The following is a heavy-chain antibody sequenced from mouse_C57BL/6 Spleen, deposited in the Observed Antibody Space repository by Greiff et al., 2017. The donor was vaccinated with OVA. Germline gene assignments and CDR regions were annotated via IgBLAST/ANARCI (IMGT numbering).Heavy chain of an antibody. D-gene: IGHD1-1*01. Sequence: EVQLQQSGAELVRPGASVKLSCTASGFNIKDYYMHWVKQRPEQGLEWIGRIDPEDGDTEYAPKFQGKANMTADTSSNTAYLQLSSLTSEDTAVYYCTTNYYGSSWYFDVWGTGTTVTVSS. V-gene: IGHV14-1*01. CDR3: TTNYYGSSWYFDV. CDR2: IDPEDGDT. J-gene: IGHJ1*03. CDR1: GFNIKDYY.